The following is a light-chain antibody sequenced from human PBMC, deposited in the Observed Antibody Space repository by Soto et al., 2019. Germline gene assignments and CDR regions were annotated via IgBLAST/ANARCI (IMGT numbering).Light chain of an antibody. CDR2: GAS. CDR3: KQYGASPIYT. V-gene: IGKV3-20*01. Sequence: ELVLTQSPGTLSLSPGERATLSCRASQSVSSTYLAWYQQKPGQPPRLLIFGASNRAAGTPDRFSGSASGTDFTHTISSLEPEDFAVYYCKQYGASPIYTFGQGTKLEIK. J-gene: IGKJ2*01. CDR1: QSVSSTY.